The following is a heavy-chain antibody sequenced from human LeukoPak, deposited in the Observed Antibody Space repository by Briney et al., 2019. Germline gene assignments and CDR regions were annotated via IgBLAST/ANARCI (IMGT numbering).Heavy chain of an antibody. D-gene: IGHD5-24*01. CDR3: ARGDGQVGRYFDY. CDR1: GGSFSGYY. J-gene: IGHJ4*02. CDR2: INHSGST. V-gene: IGHV4-34*01. Sequence: SETLSLTCPVYGGSFSGYYWSWIRQPPGKGLEWIGEINHSGSTNYNPSLKSRVTISVDTSKNQFSLKLSSVTAADTAVYYCARGDGQVGRYFDYWGQGTLVTVSS.